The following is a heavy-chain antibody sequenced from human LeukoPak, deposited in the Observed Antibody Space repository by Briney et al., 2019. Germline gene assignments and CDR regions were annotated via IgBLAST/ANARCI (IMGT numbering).Heavy chain of an antibody. CDR2: INPRDGST. J-gene: IGHJ4*02. V-gene: IGHV1-46*01. CDR3: ARGADQEFDF. CDR1: GYTFTSYG. Sequence: ASVKVSCKASGYTFTSYGFTWVRQAPGQGLEWMGMINPRDGSTRTLQRFQGRLTMTRDTSTSTLYMGLSSLRSEDTATYFCARGADQEFDFWGQGTLVTVSS.